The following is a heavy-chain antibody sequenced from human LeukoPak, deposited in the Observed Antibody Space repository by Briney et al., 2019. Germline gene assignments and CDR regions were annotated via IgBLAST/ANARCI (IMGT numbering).Heavy chain of an antibody. Sequence: GGSLRLSCAASGFTFSDYAMDWVRQAPGKGLEWVSYIGSSSTYIYYAESVRGRFTISRDNAKNSLYLQMISLRAEDTAVYYCAGPIAVAGINWFDPWGQGTLVTVSS. J-gene: IGHJ5*02. D-gene: IGHD6-19*01. CDR3: AGPIAVAGINWFDP. V-gene: IGHV3-21*01. CDR1: GFTFSDYA. CDR2: IGSSSTYI.